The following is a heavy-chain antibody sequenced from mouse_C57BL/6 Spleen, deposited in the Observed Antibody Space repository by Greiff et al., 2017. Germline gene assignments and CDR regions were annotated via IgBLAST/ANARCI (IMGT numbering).Heavy chain of an antibody. CDR2: IDPSDSYN. D-gene: IGHD2-13*01. CDR3: ARSTTVGYFDV. V-gene: IGHV1-69*01. Sequence: VQLQQSGAELVMPGASVKLSCKASGYTFTSYWMHWVKQRPGQGLEWIGEIDPSDSYNNYNQKFKGKSTLIVDKSSSTAYMQLSSLTSEDAAVYFCARSTTVGYFDVWGTGTTVTVSS. J-gene: IGHJ1*03. CDR1: GYTFTSYW.